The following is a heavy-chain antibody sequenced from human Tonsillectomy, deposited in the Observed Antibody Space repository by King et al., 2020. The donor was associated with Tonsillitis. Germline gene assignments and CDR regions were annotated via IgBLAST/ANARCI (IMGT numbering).Heavy chain of an antibody. Sequence: VQLVESGGGFVQPGGSLRLSCSASRFTFSSYAMYWVRQAPGKGLEFVSAISSNGGSTYYADSVKGRFTISRDNSKNTLYLQMSSLRAEDTAVYYCVKPEVGYCSGGSCFPDFFDYWGQGTLVTVSS. CDR1: RFTFSSYA. CDR3: VKPEVGYCSGGSCFPDFFDY. V-gene: IGHV3-64D*06. D-gene: IGHD2-15*01. CDR2: ISSNGGST. J-gene: IGHJ4*02.